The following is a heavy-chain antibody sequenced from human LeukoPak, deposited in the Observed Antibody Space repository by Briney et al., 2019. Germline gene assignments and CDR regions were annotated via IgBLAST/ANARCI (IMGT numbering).Heavy chain of an antibody. J-gene: IGHJ5*02. D-gene: IGHD2-2*01. CDR2: ISSSGSTI. V-gene: IGHV3-11*01. CDR3: ARGGSSTSSEYNWFDP. CDR1: GFTFSDYY. Sequence: PGGSLRLSCAASGFTFSDYYMGWIRQAPGKGLEWVSYISSSGSTIYYADSVKGRFTISRDNAKNSLYLQMNSLRAEDTAVYYCARGGSSTSSEYNWFDPWGQGTLVTVSS.